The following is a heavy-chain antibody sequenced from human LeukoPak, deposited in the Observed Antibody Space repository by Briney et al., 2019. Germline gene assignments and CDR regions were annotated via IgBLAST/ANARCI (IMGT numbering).Heavy chain of an antibody. CDR1: GGTFSSYA. V-gene: IGHV1-69*05. D-gene: IGHD3-22*01. J-gene: IGHJ4*02. CDR3: ARSPMGDYDSSGYY. Sequence: ASVKVSCKASGGTFSSYAISWVRQAPGQGLEWMGGIIPIFGTANYAQKFQGRVTITTDESTSTAYMELSSLRSEDTAVYYCARSPMGDYDSSGYYWGQGTLVTVSS. CDR2: IIPIFGTA.